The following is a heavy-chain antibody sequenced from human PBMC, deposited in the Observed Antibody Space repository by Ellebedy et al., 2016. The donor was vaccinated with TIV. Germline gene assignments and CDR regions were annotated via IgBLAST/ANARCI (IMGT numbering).Heavy chain of an antibody. Sequence: SETLSLTCTVSGGSISSYYWSWIRQPPGKGLEWIGYIYYSGSTNYNPSLKSRVTISVDTSKNQFSLKLSSVTAADTAVYYCARGGYYDRVGFDPWGQGTLVTVSS. CDR3: ARGGYYDRVGFDP. J-gene: IGHJ5*02. CDR2: IYYSGST. CDR1: GGSISSYY. D-gene: IGHD3-22*01. V-gene: IGHV4-59*01.